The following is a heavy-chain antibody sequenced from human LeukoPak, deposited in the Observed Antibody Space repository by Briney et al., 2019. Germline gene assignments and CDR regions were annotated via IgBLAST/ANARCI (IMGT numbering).Heavy chain of an antibody. J-gene: IGHJ4*02. CDR3: AKESLRGGSGSYYFDY. CDR2: INPSVSST. D-gene: IGHD3-10*01. Sequence: ASVKVSCKASGYIFTSYYIHWVRQAPGQGLEWMGIINPSVSSTTHAQKFQGRVTMTRDTSTSTVYMELSRLRSEDTAVYYCAKESLRGGSGSYYFDYWGQGTLVTVSS. V-gene: IGHV1-46*01. CDR1: GYIFTSYY.